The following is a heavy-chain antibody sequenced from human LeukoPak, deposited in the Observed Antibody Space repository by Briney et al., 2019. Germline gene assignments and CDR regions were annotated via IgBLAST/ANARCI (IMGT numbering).Heavy chain of an antibody. Sequence: GGSLRLSCEASGFTFNNHAMTWVRQGPGKGLEWASTISGRADSTFYADSVKGRFTISRDNSKNTVYLQLNSLRAEDTAVYYCARSRFYFDYWGQGTLVTVSS. CDR1: GFTFNNHA. J-gene: IGHJ4*02. CDR3: ARSRFYFDY. V-gene: IGHV3-23*01. CDR2: ISGRADST.